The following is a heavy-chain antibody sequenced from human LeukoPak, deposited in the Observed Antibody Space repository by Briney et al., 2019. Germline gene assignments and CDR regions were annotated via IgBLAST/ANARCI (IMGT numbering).Heavy chain of an antibody. CDR1: GGSISSGSYY. V-gene: IGHV4-61*02. J-gene: IGHJ4*02. Sequence: KTSQTLSLTCTVSGGSISSGSYYWNWIRQPTGKGLEWIGRIYTSGSTDYNPSLKSRVTISVDTSKNQFSLKLSSVTAADTAVYYCAREGGSSYGSYYFDYWGQGTLVTVSS. CDR2: IYTSGST. D-gene: IGHD5-18*01. CDR3: AREGGSSYGSYYFDY.